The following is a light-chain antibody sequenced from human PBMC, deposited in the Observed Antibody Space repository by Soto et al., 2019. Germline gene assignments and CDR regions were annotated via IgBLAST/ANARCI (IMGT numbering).Light chain of an antibody. V-gene: IGKV3-11*01. CDR1: QTVSSN. J-gene: IGKJ5*01. CDR3: QQRSNWPPN. CDR2: DAS. Sequence: DILLTQSPSSLSVSPLEIATHSFRASQTVSSNLAWYQQKPGQAPRLLIYDASTRATGIPARFSGSGSGTDFTLTISSLEPEDFAVYYCQQRSNWPPNFGQGTRLEIK.